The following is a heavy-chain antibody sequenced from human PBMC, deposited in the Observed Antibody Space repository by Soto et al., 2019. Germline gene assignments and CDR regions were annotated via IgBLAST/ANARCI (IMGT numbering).Heavy chain of an antibody. CDR2: IVVGSSNT. Sequence: SGTDYCKVSGFTFPTSTVQLVRQARGQRLEGIGWIVVGSSNTNNAQKFQERVTNTRDMITSKAYMKPSSMRFKDTAVDYCAAGRRVVVAPLLPYVIDDWGQGTMVTVSS. CDR3: AAGRRVVVAPLLPYVIDD. J-gene: IGHJ6*02. CDR1: GFTFPTST. D-gene: IGHD2-15*01. V-gene: IGHV1-58*01.